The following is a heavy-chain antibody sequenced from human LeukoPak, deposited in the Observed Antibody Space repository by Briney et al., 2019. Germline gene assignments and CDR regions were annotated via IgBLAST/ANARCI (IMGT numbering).Heavy chain of an antibody. CDR1: RFTFNSYA. Sequence: GGSLRLSCAASRFTFNSYAMSWVRQAPGKGLEWVSAISGSGGSTYYADSVKGRFTISRDNAKNSLYLQMNSLRDEDTAVYYCARDFWSAEGDGDYWGQGTLVTVSS. V-gene: IGHV3-23*01. CDR3: ARDFWSAEGDGDY. J-gene: IGHJ4*02. CDR2: ISGSGGST. D-gene: IGHD3-3*01.